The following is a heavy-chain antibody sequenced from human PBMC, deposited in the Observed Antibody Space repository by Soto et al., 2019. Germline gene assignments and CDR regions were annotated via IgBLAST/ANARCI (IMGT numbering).Heavy chain of an antibody. J-gene: IGHJ4*02. D-gene: IGHD5-12*01. V-gene: IGHV3-30-3*02. CDR3: ANEWLQKSRD. CDR2: ISYDGSNK. CDR1: GFTFSSYA. Sequence: GGSLRLSCAASGFTFSSYAMHWVRQAPGKGLEWVAVISYDGSNKYYADSVKGRFTISRDNSKNTLYLQMNSLRAEDTAVYYCANEWLQKSRDWGQGTLVTVSS.